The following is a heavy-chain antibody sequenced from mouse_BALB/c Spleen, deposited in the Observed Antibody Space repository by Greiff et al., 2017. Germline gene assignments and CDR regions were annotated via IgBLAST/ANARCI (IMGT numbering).Heavy chain of an antibody. CDR3: ARGLYFDY. V-gene: IGHV5-6-5*01. Sequence: EVMLVESGGGLVKPGGSLKLSCAASGFTFSSYAMSWVRQTPEKRLEWVASISSGGSTYYPDSVKGRFTISRDNARNILYLQMSSLRSEDKAMYYCARGLYFDYWGQGTTLTVSS. J-gene: IGHJ2*01. CDR2: ISSGGST. CDR1: GFTFSSYA.